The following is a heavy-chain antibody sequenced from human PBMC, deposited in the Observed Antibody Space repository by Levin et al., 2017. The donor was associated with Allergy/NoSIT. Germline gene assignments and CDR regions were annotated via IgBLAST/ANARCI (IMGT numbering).Heavy chain of an antibody. Sequence: SQTLSLTCTVSGGSISSSSYYWGWIRQPPGKGLEWIGSIYYSGSTYYNPSLKSRVTISVDTSKNQFSLKLSSVTAADTAVYYCASAYCSGGSCYRYYYYDGMDVWGQGTTVTVSS. CDR2: IYYSGST. D-gene: IGHD2-15*01. V-gene: IGHV4-39*01. J-gene: IGHJ6*02. CDR3: ASAYCSGGSCYRYYYYDGMDV. CDR1: GGSISSSSYY.